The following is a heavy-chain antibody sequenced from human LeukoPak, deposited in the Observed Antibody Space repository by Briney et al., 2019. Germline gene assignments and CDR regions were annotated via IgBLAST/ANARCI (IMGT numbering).Heavy chain of an antibody. Sequence: PGGSLRLSCAASGFTFSSSTMNWVRQAPGKGLEWVSSISSSSSYIYYADSVKGRFTISRDNAKNSLYLQMNSLRAEDTAMYYCARATTYDILTGYFDYWGQGTLVTVSS. CDR2: ISSSSSYI. V-gene: IGHV3-21*01. J-gene: IGHJ4*02. CDR3: ARATTYDILTGYFDY. D-gene: IGHD3-9*01. CDR1: GFTFSSST.